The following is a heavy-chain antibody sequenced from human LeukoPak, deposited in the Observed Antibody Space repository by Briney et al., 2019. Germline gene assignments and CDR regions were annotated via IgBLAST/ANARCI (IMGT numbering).Heavy chain of an antibody. J-gene: IGHJ4*02. Sequence: GGSLRLSCAASGFTFSNYAISWVRQAPGKGLEWVSTISGSGGDTYYADSVKGRFTISRDHSKNTLYLQMNSLRAEDTAVYYCAKDLPFYYDSTGYYSYYFDFWGQGTLVIVSS. V-gene: IGHV3-23*01. CDR1: GFTFSNYA. CDR3: AKDLPFYYDSTGYYSYYFDF. D-gene: IGHD3-22*01. CDR2: ISGSGGDT.